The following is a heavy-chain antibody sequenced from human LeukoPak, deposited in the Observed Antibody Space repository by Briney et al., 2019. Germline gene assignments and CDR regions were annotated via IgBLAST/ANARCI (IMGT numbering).Heavy chain of an antibody. CDR1: GFTFSSYW. D-gene: IGHD4-17*01. CDR3: ATWDDYGDFVAFEY. Sequence: GGSLRLSCAASGFTFSSYWMSWVRQAPGKGLEWVASISSSATYIYYADSVRGRFTISRDDAKKSVFLHMNSLRAEDTAVYFCATWDDYGDFVAFEYWGQGTLVTVSS. J-gene: IGHJ4*02. CDR2: ISSSATYI. V-gene: IGHV3-21*01.